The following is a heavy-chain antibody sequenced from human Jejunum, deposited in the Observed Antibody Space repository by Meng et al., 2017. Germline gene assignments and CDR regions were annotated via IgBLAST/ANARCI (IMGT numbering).Heavy chain of an antibody. D-gene: IGHD2-8*01. CDR1: GDSISSSYW. J-gene: IGHJ1*01. Sequence: QLPESGPGLVKPWGTLSLTCAVSGDSISSSYWWSWVRQSPGKGLEWIGEIYHSGTTNYNPSLKSRVTLSVDKSKNQFSLNLSSVTAADTAVYFCARDFEALNGVWGQGTLVTVSS. CDR2: IYHSGTT. CDR3: ARDFEALNGV. V-gene: IGHV4-4*02.